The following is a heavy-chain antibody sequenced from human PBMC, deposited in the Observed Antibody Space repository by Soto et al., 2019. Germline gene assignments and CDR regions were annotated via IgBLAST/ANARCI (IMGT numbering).Heavy chain of an antibody. CDR1: GFTFSSYG. D-gene: IGHD5-12*01. J-gene: IGHJ4*02. V-gene: IGHV3-30*18. CDR3: AKDLGRWLRRIGDPIDY. CDR2: ISYDGSNK. Sequence: GGSLRLSCAASGFTFSSYGMHWVRQAPGKGLEWVAVISYDGSNKYYADSVKGRFTISRDNSKNTLYLQMNSLRAEDTAVYYCAKDLGRWLRRIGDPIDYWGQGTLVTVSS.